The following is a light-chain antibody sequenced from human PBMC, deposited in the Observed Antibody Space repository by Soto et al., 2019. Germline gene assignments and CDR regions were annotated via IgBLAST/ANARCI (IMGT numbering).Light chain of an antibody. Sequence: QSVLTQPPSVSAGPGQKVTTSCSGSSSNIGNNYVSWYQQLPGTAPKLLIYDNNKRPSGIPDRFSGSKSGTSATLGITGLQTGDEADYYCGTWDSSLSAGQVFGTGTRSPS. CDR1: SSNIGNNY. V-gene: IGLV1-51*01. CDR3: GTWDSSLSAGQV. CDR2: DNN. J-gene: IGLJ1*01.